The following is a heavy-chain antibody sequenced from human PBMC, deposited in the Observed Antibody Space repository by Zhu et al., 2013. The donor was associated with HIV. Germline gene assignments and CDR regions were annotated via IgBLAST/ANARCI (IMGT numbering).Heavy chain of an antibody. CDR1: RGSFGGSA. CDR2: ITPMFGKS. V-gene: IGHV1-69*15. CDR3: ARVPTTDDNGGGPDF. Sequence: QIQLVQSGADVKKPGSSVKVSCRASRGSFGGSAMSWLRQAPGQGPEWMGMITPMFGKSNTAQSFQDRLTISADEETATVYMEMYSLTSEDTAVYYCARVPTTDDNGGGPDFWGQGTLVTVSS. D-gene: IGHD2-8*01. J-gene: IGHJ4*02.